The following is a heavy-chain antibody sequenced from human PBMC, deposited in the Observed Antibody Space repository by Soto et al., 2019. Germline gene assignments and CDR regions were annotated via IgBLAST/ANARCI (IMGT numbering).Heavy chain of an antibody. CDR3: AKEGGSIGGWFGRKFDS. J-gene: IGHJ4*02. CDR2: ISSGGTTT. D-gene: IGHD3-16*01. CDR1: GFTFSTHA. Sequence: LRLSCAASGFTFSTHAMSWVRQAPGKGLEWVSSISSGGTTTFYAASVEGRFTISRDKSKNTLYLQMNSLRADDTAVYFCAKEGGSIGGWFGRKFDSWGQGTQVTVSS. V-gene: IGHV3-23*01.